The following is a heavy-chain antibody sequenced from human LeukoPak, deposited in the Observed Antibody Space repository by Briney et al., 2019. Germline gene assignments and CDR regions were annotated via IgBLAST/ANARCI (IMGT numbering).Heavy chain of an antibody. CDR2: ISAYNGNT. J-gene: IGHJ4*02. Sequence: GASVKVSCKASGYTFTSYGISWVRQAPGQGLEWMGWISAYNGNTNYAQKLQGRVTMTTDTSTSTAYMELRSLRSDDTAVYYCASAARPLDFWSGLSFDYWGQGTLVTVSS. CDR3: ASAARPLDFWSGLSFDY. CDR1: GYTFTSYG. D-gene: IGHD3-3*01. V-gene: IGHV1-18*01.